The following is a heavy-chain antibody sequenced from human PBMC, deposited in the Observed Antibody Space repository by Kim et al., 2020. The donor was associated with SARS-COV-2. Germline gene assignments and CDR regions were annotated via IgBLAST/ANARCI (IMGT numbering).Heavy chain of an antibody. J-gene: IGHJ6*02. D-gene: IGHD2-15*01. CDR3: AKDGNIVVDYYYGMDV. CDR2: ISGSGGST. Sequence: GGSLRLSCAASGFTFSSYAMSWVRQAPGKGLEWVSAISGSGGSTYYADSVKGRFTISRDNSKNTLYLQMNSLRAEDTAVYYCAKDGNIVVDYYYGMDVWGQGTTVTVSS. CDR1: GFTFSSYA. V-gene: IGHV3-23*01.